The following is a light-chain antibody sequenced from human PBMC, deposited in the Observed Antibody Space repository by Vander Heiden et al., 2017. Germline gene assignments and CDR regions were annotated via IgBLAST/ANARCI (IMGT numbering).Light chain of an antibody. CDR1: QSVVYSSNNKNY. V-gene: IGKV4-1*01. Sequence: DIVMTQSPDSLAVSLVERGSINCTSSQSVVYSSNNKNYLAWYQQKPGQPPKLPIYWASTRESGVPDRFSGSGSGTDFTLTISSLQAEDVAVYYCQQYYSTPYTFGQGTKLEIK. J-gene: IGKJ2*01. CDR3: QQYYSTPYT. CDR2: WAS.